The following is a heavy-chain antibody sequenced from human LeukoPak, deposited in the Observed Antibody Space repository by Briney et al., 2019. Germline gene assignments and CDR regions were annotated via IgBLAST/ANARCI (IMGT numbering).Heavy chain of an antibody. CDR1: GDSISSYY. Sequence: PSETLSLTCTVSGDSISSYYWSWIRQPAGKGLEWIGRIYTSGSTNYNPSLKSRVTMSVDTSKNQFSLKLSSVTAADTAVYYCARTVRDIVVVPAARELIYYYYMDVWGKGTTVTVSS. V-gene: IGHV4-4*07. CDR3: ARTVRDIVVVPAARELIYYYYMDV. J-gene: IGHJ6*03. CDR2: IYTSGST. D-gene: IGHD2-2*01.